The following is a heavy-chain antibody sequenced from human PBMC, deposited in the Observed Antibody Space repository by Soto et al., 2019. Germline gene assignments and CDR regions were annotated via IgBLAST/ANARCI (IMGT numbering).Heavy chain of an antibody. V-gene: IGHV3-53*01. CDR3: AKDLGFPMLVVVITPHAAFDI. D-gene: IGHD3-22*01. CDR1: GFTVSSNF. Sequence: GGSLRLSCAASGFTVSSNFMTWVRQAPGKGLEWLSVIYSTGVTFYGDSVKGRFTISRDTSRNSLYLQMDRLTAEDTAVYYCAKDLGFPMLVVVITPHAAFDIWGQGTMVTVSS. CDR2: IYSTGVT. J-gene: IGHJ3*02.